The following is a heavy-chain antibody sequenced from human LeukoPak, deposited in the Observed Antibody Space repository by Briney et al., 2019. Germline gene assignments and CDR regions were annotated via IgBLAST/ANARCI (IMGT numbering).Heavy chain of an antibody. CDR2: IIPIFGTA. CDR1: GGTFSSYA. Sequence: ASVKVSRKASGGTFSSYAISWVRQAPGQGLEWMGGIIPIFGTANYAQKFQGRVTITADESTSTAYMELSSLRSEDTAVYYCASPGTYYDFWSGYYLNYWGQGTLVTVSS. D-gene: IGHD3-3*01. V-gene: IGHV1-69*13. CDR3: ASPGTYYDFWSGYYLNY. J-gene: IGHJ4*02.